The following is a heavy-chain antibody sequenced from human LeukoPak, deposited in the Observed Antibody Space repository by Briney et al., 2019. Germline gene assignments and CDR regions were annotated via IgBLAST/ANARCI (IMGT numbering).Heavy chain of an antibody. J-gene: IGHJ6*02. Sequence: PGGSLRLSCAASGFTFSSYGMHWVRQAPGKGLEWVAFIRYDGSNKYYADSVKGRFAISRDNAKNTVYLHITSLRAEDTAVYYCVRGAYYYYGMDVWGQGTTVTVSS. V-gene: IGHV3-30*02. CDR3: VRGAYYYYGMDV. D-gene: IGHD3-16*01. CDR2: IRYDGSNK. CDR1: GFTFSSYG.